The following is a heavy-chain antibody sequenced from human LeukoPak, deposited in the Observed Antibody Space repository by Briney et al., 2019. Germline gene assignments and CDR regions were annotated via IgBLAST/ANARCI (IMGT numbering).Heavy chain of an antibody. J-gene: IGHJ3*02. V-gene: IGHV3-66*02. D-gene: IGHD6-6*01. CDR3: ARSESSSPRRAFDI. CDR2: MFAGGST. CDR1: GFTVSSNF. Sequence: PGGSLRLSCAASGFTVSSNFMIWVRQAPGQGLEWVSGMFAGGSTYYADSVTGRFTISRDTSKNTLYLQMNSLRPEDTAQYYCARSESSSPRRAFDIRGLGTMVTVSS.